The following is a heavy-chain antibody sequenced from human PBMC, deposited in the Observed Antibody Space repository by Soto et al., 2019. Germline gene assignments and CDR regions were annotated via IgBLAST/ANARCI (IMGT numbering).Heavy chain of an antibody. D-gene: IGHD6-19*01. Sequence: EVQLLESGGGLVQPGGSLRLSCAASGFSFSSYAMSWARQAPGKGLEWVSVISNSGGTTFYADSVKGRFTISRDNFKHTVFLQMSSLRAEDTAVYYCAKYVAVAGTALYGMDVWGQGTTVTVSS. CDR1: GFSFSSYA. J-gene: IGHJ6*02. CDR2: ISNSGGTT. V-gene: IGHV3-23*01. CDR3: AKYVAVAGTALYGMDV.